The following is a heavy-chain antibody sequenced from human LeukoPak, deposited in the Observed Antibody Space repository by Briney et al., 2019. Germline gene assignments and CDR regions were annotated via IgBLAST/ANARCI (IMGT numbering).Heavy chain of an antibody. CDR2: FYTSGST. CDR3: ARVGYRYHFDY. CDR1: GGSISSYD. D-gene: IGHD3-16*02. Sequence: SETLSLTCTVSGGSISSYDWSWIRQPAGKGLEWIGRFYTSGSTSYNPSLKSRVTMSVDTSKNLFSLNLSSVTAADTAVYYCARVGYRYHFDYWGQGTLVTVSS. J-gene: IGHJ4*02. V-gene: IGHV4-4*07.